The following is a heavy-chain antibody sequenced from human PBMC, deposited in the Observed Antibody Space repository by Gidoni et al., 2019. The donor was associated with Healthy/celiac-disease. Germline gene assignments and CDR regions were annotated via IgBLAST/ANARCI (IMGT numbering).Heavy chain of an antibody. CDR1: GGSISNSNDY. V-gene: IGHV4-39*01. J-gene: IGHJ4*02. Sequence: QLQLQESGPGLVKPSGILSLTCTVSGGSISNSNDYWGWIRQPPGKGLEWIGTIYYSGSTYNNPSLKSRVTISVDTSRNQFSLKLSSVTAADTAVYYCARRSGYSSAWYDYWGQGTLVTVSS. CDR2: IYYSGST. D-gene: IGHD6-19*01. CDR3: ARRSGYSSAWYDY.